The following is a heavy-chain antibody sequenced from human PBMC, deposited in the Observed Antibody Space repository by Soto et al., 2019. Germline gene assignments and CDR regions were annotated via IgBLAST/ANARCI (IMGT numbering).Heavy chain of an antibody. CDR3: AKDDCSGGSCYDAFDI. D-gene: IGHD2-15*01. CDR1: GFTFSSYA. Sequence: GGSLRLSCAASGFTFSSYAMSWVRQAPGKGLEWVSAISGSGGSTYYADSVKGRFTISRDNSKNTLYLQMNSLRAEDTAVYYCAKDDCSGGSCYDAFDIWGQGTMVTVSS. J-gene: IGHJ3*02. CDR2: ISGSGGST. V-gene: IGHV3-23*01.